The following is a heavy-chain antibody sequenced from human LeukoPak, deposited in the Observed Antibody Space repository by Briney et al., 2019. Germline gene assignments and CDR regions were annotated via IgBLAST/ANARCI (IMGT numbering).Heavy chain of an antibody. CDR3: AGAGYSGNYYYYFDF. V-gene: IGHV1-2*02. D-gene: IGHD1-26*01. J-gene: IGHJ4*02. CDR2: INPSSGGT. CDR1: GYTFTGYY. Sequence: ASVKVSCKASGYTFTGYYMHWVRQAPGQGLEWMGWINPSSGGTNYAQKFQGRVTLTRDTSISTAYMELSRLRSDDTAVYYCAGAGYSGNYYYYFDFWGQGTLVTVSS.